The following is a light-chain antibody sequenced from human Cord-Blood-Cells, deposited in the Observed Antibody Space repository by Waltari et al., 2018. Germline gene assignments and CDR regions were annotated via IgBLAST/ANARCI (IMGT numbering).Light chain of an antibody. CDR3: QQYGSSWT. Sequence: LSCRASQSVSSSYLAWYQQKPGQAPRLLIYGASSRATGIPDRFSGSGSGTDFTLTISRLEPEDFAVYYCQQYGSSWTFGQGTKVEIK. J-gene: IGKJ1*01. CDR1: QSVSSSY. V-gene: IGKV3-20*01. CDR2: GAS.